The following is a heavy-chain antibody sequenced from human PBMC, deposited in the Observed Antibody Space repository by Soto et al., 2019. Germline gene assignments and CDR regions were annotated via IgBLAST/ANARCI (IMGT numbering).Heavy chain of an antibody. D-gene: IGHD6-19*01. CDR2: IDWDDDK. V-gene: IGHV2-70*01. J-gene: IGHJ4*02. CDR1: GFSLSTSGMC. CDR3: ARIRNTRGSGWYYFDY. Sequence: SGPTLVNPTQTLTLTCSFSGFSLSTSGMCVSWIRQPPGKALEWLALIDWDDDKYYSTSLKTRLTISKDTSKNQVVLTMTNMDPVDTATYYCARIRNTRGSGWYYFDYWGQGTLVTVSS.